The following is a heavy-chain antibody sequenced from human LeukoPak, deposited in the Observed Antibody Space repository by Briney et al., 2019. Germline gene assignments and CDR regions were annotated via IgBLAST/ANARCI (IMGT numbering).Heavy chain of an antibody. Sequence: GGSLRLSCAASGFTLNSYLMSWVRQAPGRGLEWVANIKKDGSEENYLDSVKGRFTVSRDNVKNSLYLQMNSLRGEDTAVYYCARSNPNRNALDLWGQGTMVTISS. D-gene: IGHD1-14*01. J-gene: IGHJ3*01. V-gene: IGHV3-7*01. CDR1: GFTLNSYL. CDR2: IKKDGSEE. CDR3: ARSNPNRNALDL.